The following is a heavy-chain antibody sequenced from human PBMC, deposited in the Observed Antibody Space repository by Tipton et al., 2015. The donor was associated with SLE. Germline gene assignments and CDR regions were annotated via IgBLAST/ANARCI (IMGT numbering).Heavy chain of an antibody. J-gene: IGHJ4*02. Sequence: SLRLSCAASGFTFSDYYMSWIRQAPGKGLEWVSYISNSSSYTNYADSVKGRFTISRDNAKNSLYLQMNSLRAEDTAVYYCARDPGGGSGLIWGQGTLVTVSS. CDR2: ISNSSSYT. CDR1: GFTFSDYY. D-gene: IGHD3-22*01. V-gene: IGHV3-11*05. CDR3: ARDPGGGSGLI.